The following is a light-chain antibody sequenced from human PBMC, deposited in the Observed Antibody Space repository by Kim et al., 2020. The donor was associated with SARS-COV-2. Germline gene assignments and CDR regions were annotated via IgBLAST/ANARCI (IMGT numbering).Light chain of an antibody. J-gene: IGLJ2*01. V-gene: IGLV2-14*04. Sequence: GQSITISCTGTSSDGGGYNYVSWYQQHPGKAPKLMIYDVSKRPSGVSNRFSGSKSGNTASLTISGLQAEDEADYYCSSYTSSSTLVFGGGTKLTVL. CDR2: DVS. CDR3: SSYTSSSTLV. CDR1: SSDGGGYNY.